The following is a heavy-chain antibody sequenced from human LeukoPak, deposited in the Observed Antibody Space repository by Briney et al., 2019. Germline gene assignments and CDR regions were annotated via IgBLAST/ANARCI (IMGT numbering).Heavy chain of an antibody. V-gene: IGHV3-23*01. Sequence: GGSLRLSCAAAGFTFSDYGMNWVRQAPGKGLEWVSGISGSGISTYYADSVKGRFTISRDNSKNTLYLQMNSLRSDDTAVYYCARVPLGDSSTYYYPKPDWFDPWGQGTLVIVSS. CDR3: ARVPLGDSSTYYYPKPDWFDP. CDR1: GFTFSDYG. D-gene: IGHD3-22*01. CDR2: ISGSGIST. J-gene: IGHJ5*02.